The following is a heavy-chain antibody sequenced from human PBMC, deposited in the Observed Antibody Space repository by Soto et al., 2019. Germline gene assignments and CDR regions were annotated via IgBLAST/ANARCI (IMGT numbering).Heavy chain of an antibody. CDR3: AREYGDYGVIDY. CDR2: INHSGST. CDR1: GGSFSGYY. D-gene: IGHD4-17*01. V-gene: IGHV4-34*01. Sequence: QVQLQQWGAGLLKPSETLSLTCAVYGGSFSGYYWSWIRQPPRKGLEWIGEINHSGSTNYNPSLKSRVTISVDTSKNQFSLKLSSVTAADTAVYYCAREYGDYGVIDYWGQGTLVTVSS. J-gene: IGHJ4*02.